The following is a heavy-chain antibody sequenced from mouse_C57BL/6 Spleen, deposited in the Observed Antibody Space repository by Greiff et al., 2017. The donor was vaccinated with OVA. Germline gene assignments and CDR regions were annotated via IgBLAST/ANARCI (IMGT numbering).Heavy chain of an antibody. Sequence: VQLQQSGPVLVKPGASVKMSCKASGYTFTDYYMNWVKQSHGKSLEWIGVINPYTGGTSYNQKLKGKATFTVDKYSSTAYMELNSLTSDDSAVYYCARGDDGSSWYFDVWGTGTTVTVAS. D-gene: IGHD1-1*01. CDR1: GYTFTDYY. J-gene: IGHJ1*03. CDR2: INPYTGGT. V-gene: IGHV1-19*01. CDR3: ARGDDGSSWYFDV.